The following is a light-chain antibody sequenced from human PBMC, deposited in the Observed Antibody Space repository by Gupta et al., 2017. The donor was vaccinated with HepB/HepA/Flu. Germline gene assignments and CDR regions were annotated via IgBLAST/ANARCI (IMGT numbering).Light chain of an antibody. CDR2: AAS. J-gene: IGKJ1*01. V-gene: IGKV1-39*01. Sequence: DIQMTQSPSSLSASVGDRVTIACRASQSISSYLNWYQQKPGKAPELLIYAASGLQSGVPSRFSGSGSGTDFTLTISSLQPEDFATYYCQQSDNTPRTFGQRTKVEIK. CDR1: QSISSY. CDR3: QQSDNTPRT.